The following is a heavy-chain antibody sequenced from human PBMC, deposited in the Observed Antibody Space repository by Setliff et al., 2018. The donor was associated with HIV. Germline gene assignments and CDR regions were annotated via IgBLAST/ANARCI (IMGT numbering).Heavy chain of an antibody. D-gene: IGHD3-22*01. J-gene: IGHJ3*02. CDR1: GYTFTNYY. CDR2: INPSGGKT. V-gene: IGHV1-46*01. CDR3: ARCYYDSSGPTDAFDI. Sequence: ASVKVSCKASGYTFTNYYIHWVRQAPGQGLEWMGLINPSGGKTSYAKKFQGRLTMTRDTSRSTVYMELSSLRSEDTAMYYCARCYYDSSGPTDAFDIWGQGTVFTVSS.